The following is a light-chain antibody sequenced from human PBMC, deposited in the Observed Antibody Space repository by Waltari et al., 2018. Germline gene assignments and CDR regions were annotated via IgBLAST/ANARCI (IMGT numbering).Light chain of an antibody. Sequence: QSALTQPASVSGSPGHSITISCTGTSSDVGGYDYVSWYQQHPGKAPKLMIYDVSNRPSGVSNRFSGSKSGNTASLSISGLQAEDEADDYCNSYTSSSTLVFGGGTKLTVL. CDR1: SSDVGGYDY. J-gene: IGLJ2*01. CDR2: DVS. V-gene: IGLV2-14*03. CDR3: NSYTSSSTLV.